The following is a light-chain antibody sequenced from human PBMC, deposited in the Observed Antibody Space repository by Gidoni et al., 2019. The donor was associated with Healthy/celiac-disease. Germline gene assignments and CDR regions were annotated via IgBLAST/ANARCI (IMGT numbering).Light chain of an antibody. J-gene: IGLJ3*02. CDR1: SSDVGGYNY. V-gene: IGLV2-14*01. CDR3: SSYTSSSTPV. Sequence: QSALTQPASVSGSPGQSITISCTGTSSDVGGYNYVPWYQQHPGKAPKLMIYEVSNRPSGVPDRFSGSKSGNTASLTISGLQAEDEADYYCSSYTSSSTPVFGGGTKLTVL. CDR2: EVS.